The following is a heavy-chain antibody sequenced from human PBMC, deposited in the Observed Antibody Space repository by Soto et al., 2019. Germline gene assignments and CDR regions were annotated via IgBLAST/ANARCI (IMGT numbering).Heavy chain of an antibody. V-gene: IGHV3-30*18. CDR1: GFTFNNSG. Sequence: GGSLRLSCRVSGFTFNNSGMHWVRQAPGKGLEWMAVISYDGSDKYYADFVKGRVIISRDNSKNTLNLEMNSLRAEDTATYYCVKDRVPGAYGHYYGMDVWGQGTTVNV. CDR2: ISYDGSDK. D-gene: IGHD5-12*01. J-gene: IGHJ6*02. CDR3: VKDRVPGAYGHYYGMDV.